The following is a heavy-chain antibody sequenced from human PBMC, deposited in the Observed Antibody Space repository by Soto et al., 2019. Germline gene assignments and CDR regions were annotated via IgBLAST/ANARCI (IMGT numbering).Heavy chain of an antibody. D-gene: IGHD6-13*01. Sequence: PGGSLRLSCTTSGFPFNKFGMHWVRQAPGKGLEWVAVIGFDGKNENYGDSVKGRFTVSRDNSRNTLYLQMNSLRVEDTAVYFCAREIGYSSTWPAYWGQGTLVTVSS. CDR2: IGFDGKNE. CDR3: AREIGYSSTWPAY. J-gene: IGHJ4*02. V-gene: IGHV3-33*01. CDR1: GFPFNKFG.